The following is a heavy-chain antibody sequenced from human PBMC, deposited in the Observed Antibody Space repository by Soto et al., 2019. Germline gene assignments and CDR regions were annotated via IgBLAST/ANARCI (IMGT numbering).Heavy chain of an antibody. Sequence: PSETLSLTCTVSGGSISSYYWSWIRQRAGKGLERIGRIYTSGSTNYNPSLKSRVTMSVDTSKNQFSLKLSSVTAADTAVYYCARDIPPYYYDSSGYYYPGHRWFDPWGQGTLVTVSS. CDR2: IYTSGST. CDR1: GGSISSYY. V-gene: IGHV4-4*07. CDR3: ARDIPPYYYDSSGYYYPGHRWFDP. D-gene: IGHD3-22*01. J-gene: IGHJ5*02.